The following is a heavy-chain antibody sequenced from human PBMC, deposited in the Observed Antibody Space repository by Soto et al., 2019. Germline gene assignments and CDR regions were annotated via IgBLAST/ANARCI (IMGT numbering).Heavy chain of an antibody. D-gene: IGHD3-3*01. V-gene: IGHV5-51*01. CDR3: ARLRRLTIFGVATDGMDV. CDR1: GYTFTNYW. J-gene: IGHJ6*02. Sequence: GESLKISCKGSGYTFTNYWIGWVRQTPGKGLEWMGIIYVGDSDTRYSPSFQGQVTISADKSISTAYLQWSNLKASDTAMYYCARLRRLTIFGVATDGMDVWGQGTTVTVSS. CDR2: IYVGDSDT.